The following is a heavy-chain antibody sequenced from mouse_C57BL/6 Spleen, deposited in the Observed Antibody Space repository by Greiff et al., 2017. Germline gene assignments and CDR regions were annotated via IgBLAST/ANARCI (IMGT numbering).Heavy chain of an antibody. V-gene: IGHV1-76*01. CDR2: IYPGSGNT. D-gene: IGHD2-4*01. J-gene: IGHJ2*01. CDR1: GYTFTDYY. CDR3: ARWDYVFDY. Sequence: QVQLQQSGAELVRPRASVKLSCKASGYTFTDYYINWVKQRPGQGLEWIARIYPGSGNTYYNEKFKGKATLTAEKSSSTAYMQLSSLTSEDSAVYFCARWDYVFDYWGQGTTLTVSS.